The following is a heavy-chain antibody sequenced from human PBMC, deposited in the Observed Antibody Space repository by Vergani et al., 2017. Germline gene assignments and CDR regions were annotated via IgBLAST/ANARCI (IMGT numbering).Heavy chain of an antibody. CDR2: VYWNGDK. J-gene: IGHJ4*02. V-gene: IGHV2-5*01. Sequence: QITLKESGRTLVKPTQTLTLTCSFSGFSLSSDGVGVAWIRQPPGKAPEWLEIVYWNGDKRYNPALKSRLTITKATSKNQVFLTLTNMDPVDTATYYCARSRNWSYVFDFWGQGTLVPVSS. CDR1: GFSLSSDGVG. CDR3: ARSRNWSYVFDF. D-gene: IGHD1-1*01.